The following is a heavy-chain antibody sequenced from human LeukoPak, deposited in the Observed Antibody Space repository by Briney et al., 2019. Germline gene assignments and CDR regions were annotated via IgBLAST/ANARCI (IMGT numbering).Heavy chain of an antibody. D-gene: IGHD3-3*01. CDR3: ARRPYYDFWSGYYTGDYFDY. CDR2: MNPNSGKA. Sequence: GAPVRVSCKASGYTVTSYDVNSGRESARHGLEGRRGMNPNSGKAGYAPKLQCRVTITRNTSRSTAYMELSSLRSEHTAVYYCARRPYYDFWSGYYTGDYFDYWGQGTLVTVSS. V-gene: IGHV1-8*03. J-gene: IGHJ4*02. CDR1: GYTVTSYD.